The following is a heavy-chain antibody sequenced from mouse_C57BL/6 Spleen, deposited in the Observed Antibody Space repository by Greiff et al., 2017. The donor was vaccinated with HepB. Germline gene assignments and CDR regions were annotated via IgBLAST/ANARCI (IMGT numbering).Heavy chain of an antibody. CDR1: GFTFSDYY. Sequence: VQLKESGGGLVQPGGSLKLSCAASGFTFSDYYMYWVRQTPEKRLEWVAYISNGGGSTYYPDTVKGRFTISRDNAKNTLYLQMSRLKSEDTAMYYCARRGYYYGSSYDYAMDYWGQGTSVTVSS. J-gene: IGHJ4*01. CDR3: ARRGYYYGSSYDYAMDY. CDR2: ISNGGGST. V-gene: IGHV5-12*01. D-gene: IGHD1-1*01.